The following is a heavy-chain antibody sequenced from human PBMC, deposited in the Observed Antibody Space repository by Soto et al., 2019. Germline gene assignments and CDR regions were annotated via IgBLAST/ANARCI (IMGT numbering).Heavy chain of an antibody. D-gene: IGHD4-17*01. CDR3: ARDNYGDYLLGY. CDR1: GFTFGSYS. J-gene: IGHJ4*02. V-gene: IGHV3-48*01. CDR2: ISSSGSTI. Sequence: EVQLVESGGGLVQPGGSLRRSCAASGFTFGSYSMNWVRQAPGKGLEWVSYISSSGSTIYYADSVKGRFTISRDNAESSLYLQMNSLRAEDTAVYYCARDNYGDYLLGYWGQGTLVTVSS.